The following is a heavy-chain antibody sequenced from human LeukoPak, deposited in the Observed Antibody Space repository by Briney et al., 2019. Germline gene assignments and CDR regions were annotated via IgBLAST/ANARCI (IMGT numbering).Heavy chain of an antibody. CDR1: GGSSSGYY. CDR2: INHSGST. D-gene: IGHD5-24*01. CDR3: AGIWLHTHYYYGMDV. J-gene: IGHJ6*02. Sequence: SETLSLTCAVYGGSSSGYYWSWIRQPPGKGLEWIGEINHSGSTNYNPSLKSRVTISVDTSKNQFSLKLSSVTAADTAVYYCAGIWLHTHYYYGMDVWGQGTTVPVSS. V-gene: IGHV4-34*01.